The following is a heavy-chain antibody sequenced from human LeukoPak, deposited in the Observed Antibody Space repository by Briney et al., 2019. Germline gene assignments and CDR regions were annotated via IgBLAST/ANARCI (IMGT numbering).Heavy chain of an antibody. V-gene: IGHV4-34*01. CDR2: INHTGRT. CDR1: GGSFSGYN. Sequence: SETLSLTCAVYGGSFSGYNWNWIRQPPGKGPEWIGEINHTGRTNYNASLQSRVTISVDTSKNQFSLKLSSVTAADTAVYYCASNPRYDSSGYYYSDNWFDPWGQGTLVTVSS. D-gene: IGHD3-22*01. J-gene: IGHJ5*02. CDR3: ASNPRYDSSGYYYSDNWFDP.